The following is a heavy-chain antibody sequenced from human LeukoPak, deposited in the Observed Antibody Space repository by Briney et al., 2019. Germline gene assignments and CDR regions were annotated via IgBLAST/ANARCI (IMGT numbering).Heavy chain of an antibody. CDR3: ARGGPQITVLKGMDV. J-gene: IGHJ6*02. V-gene: IGHV4-4*09. CDR1: GNSSSNYY. Sequence: SETLSLTCSASGNSSSNYYWSWFRQPPGKGLEWIGLIYNSGSTNYNPSLKGRVTMSLDTSNSQFFLKLNSVTAADTAVYYCARGGPQITVLKGMDVWGQGTTVIVSS. D-gene: IGHD3-16*01. CDR2: IYNSGST.